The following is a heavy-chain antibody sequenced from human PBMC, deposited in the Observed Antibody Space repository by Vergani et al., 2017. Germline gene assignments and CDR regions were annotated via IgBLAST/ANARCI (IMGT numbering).Heavy chain of an antibody. J-gene: IGHJ4*02. CDR3: AKYLRDSTDGLPDS. Sequence: VQVLESGGGLVQPGGSLRLSCAASGFTFSNSGMHWIRQAPGKGLEWLAYIGKDGINTRYRDAVKGRFTVSRDNSKDILYLQMDSLRSEDTALYYCAKYLRDSTDGLPDSWGPGTLVIVSS. D-gene: IGHD2-21*02. CDR1: GFTFSNSG. CDR2: IGKDGINT. V-gene: IGHV3-30*02.